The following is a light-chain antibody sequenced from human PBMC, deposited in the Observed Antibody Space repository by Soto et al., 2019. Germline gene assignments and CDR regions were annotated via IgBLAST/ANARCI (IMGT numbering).Light chain of an antibody. V-gene: IGKV1-5*03. J-gene: IGKJ1*01. CDR3: QQYNSYSPT. CDR1: QSISNW. CDR2: KAS. Sequence: DIQMTQSPSTLSASVGDRVTITCRASQSISNWLAWYQQKPGKAPKILIYKASSLESGVPSRFSGSGSGTEFTLTISGLQPGDSATYYCQQYNSYSPTFGQGTKVDIK.